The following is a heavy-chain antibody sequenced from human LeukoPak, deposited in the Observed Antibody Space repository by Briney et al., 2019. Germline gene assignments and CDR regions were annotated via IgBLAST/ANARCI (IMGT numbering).Heavy chain of an antibody. J-gene: IGHJ1*01. Sequence: SETLSLTCTVSGGSISDPGYYWSWIRQPPGKGLEWIGEINHSGSTNYNPSLKSRVTISVDTSKNQFSLKLSSVTAADTAVYYCARGRQQQLVLAYFQHWGQGTLVTVSS. CDR2: INHSGST. D-gene: IGHD6-13*01. CDR1: GGSISDPGYY. CDR3: ARGRQQQLVLAYFQH. V-gene: IGHV4-34*01.